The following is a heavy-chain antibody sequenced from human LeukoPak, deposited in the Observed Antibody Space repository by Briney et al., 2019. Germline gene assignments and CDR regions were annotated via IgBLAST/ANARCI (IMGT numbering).Heavy chain of an antibody. CDR3: ARERAIASRRPYCFDY. J-gene: IGHJ4*02. CDR2: ISSSGSTI. CDR1: GFTFSDYY. V-gene: IGHV3-11*01. D-gene: IGHD6-6*01. Sequence: GGSLRLSCAASGFTFSDYYMSWIRQAPGKGLEWISYISSSGSTIYYADSVKGRFTISRDNARNSLYLQMNSLRAEDTAAYYCARERAIASRRPYCFDYWGQGTLVTVSS.